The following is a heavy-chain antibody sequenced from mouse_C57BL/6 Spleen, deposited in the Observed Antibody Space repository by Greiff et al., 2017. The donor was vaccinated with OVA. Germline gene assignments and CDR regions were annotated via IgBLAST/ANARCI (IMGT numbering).Heavy chain of an antibody. D-gene: IGHD1-1*01. J-gene: IGHJ2*01. Sequence: VQLQQSGAELVKPGASVKLSCKASGYTFTSYWMHWVKQRPGQGLEWIGMIHPNSGSTNYNEKFKSKATLTVDKSSSTAYMQLSSLTSEDSAVYYCARWITTVVATDYWGQGTTLTVSS. CDR3: ARWITTVVATDY. V-gene: IGHV1-64*01. CDR1: GYTFTSYW. CDR2: IHPNSGST.